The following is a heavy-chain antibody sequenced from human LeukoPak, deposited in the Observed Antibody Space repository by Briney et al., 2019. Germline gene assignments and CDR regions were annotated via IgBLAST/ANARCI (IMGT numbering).Heavy chain of an antibody. CDR2: ISYDGSNK. D-gene: IGHD6-6*01. CDR1: GLTFSSYG. V-gene: IGHV3-30*18. CDR3: AKDYSASQLVPLYYFNC. J-gene: IGHJ4*02. Sequence: GGSLRLSCAASGLTFSSYGMHWVRQAPGKGLEWVAVISYDGSNKYYADSVKGRFTISRDNSKNTLYLQMNSLRAEDTAVYFCAKDYSASQLVPLYYFNCWGQGSLVTVSS.